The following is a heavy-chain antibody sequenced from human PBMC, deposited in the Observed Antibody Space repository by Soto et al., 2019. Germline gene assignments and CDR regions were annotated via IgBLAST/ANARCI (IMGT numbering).Heavy chain of an antibody. Sequence: GGSLRLSCAASGLNFEKCSMNWVRQPPGKGPEWLASISPASTYIRYADSVKGRFTISRDDARNSLSLQMMSLRADDTAMYYCAADTGDIEVVPATTWGQGTLVTVSS. CDR1: GLNFEKCS. CDR2: ISPASTYI. J-gene: IGHJ4*02. D-gene: IGHD2-15*01. V-gene: IGHV3-21*04. CDR3: AADTGDIEVVPATT.